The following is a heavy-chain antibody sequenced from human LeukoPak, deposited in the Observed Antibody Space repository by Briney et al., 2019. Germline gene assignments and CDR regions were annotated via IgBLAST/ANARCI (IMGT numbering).Heavy chain of an antibody. CDR1: VGSLSNYY. V-gene: IGHV4-59*12. CDR2: IYYTGST. CDR3: ARETKWFDP. J-gene: IGHJ5*02. Sequence: SETLSLTCTVSVGSLSNYYWSWIRQPPGKGLEWIGYIYYTGSTNYNPSLRSRVTISVDTSKNQFSLKLSSVTAADTAVYYCARETKWFDPWGQGTLVTVSS.